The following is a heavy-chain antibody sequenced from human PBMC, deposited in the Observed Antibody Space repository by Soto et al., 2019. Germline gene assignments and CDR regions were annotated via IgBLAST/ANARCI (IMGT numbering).Heavy chain of an antibody. D-gene: IGHD6-13*01. Sequence: GGSLRLSCAASGFTFSSYSMNWVRQAPGKGLEWVSSISSSGGSTYYADSVKGRFTISRDNSKNTLYLQMNSLRAEDTAVYYCARRGPGTYFDYWGQGTLVTVSS. CDR3: ARRGPGTYFDY. CDR1: GFTFSSYS. V-gene: IGHV3-23*01. CDR2: ISSSGGST. J-gene: IGHJ4*02.